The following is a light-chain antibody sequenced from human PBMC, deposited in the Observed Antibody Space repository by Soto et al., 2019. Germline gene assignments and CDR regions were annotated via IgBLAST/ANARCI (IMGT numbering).Light chain of an antibody. CDR2: DDS. V-gene: IGLV3-21*02. Sequence: SYDLTQPPSVSVAPGQTARISCGGNNIGSKSVHWYQQKPGQAPLLVVYDDSDRPSGIPERFSGSNSGNTATLTISRVEAGDEADYSCQVWDTSNDHSWVFCGGTTFTVL. CDR1: NIGSKS. J-gene: IGLJ3*02. CDR3: QVWDTSNDHSWV.